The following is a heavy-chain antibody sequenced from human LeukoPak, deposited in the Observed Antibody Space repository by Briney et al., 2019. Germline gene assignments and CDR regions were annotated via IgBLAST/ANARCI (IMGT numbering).Heavy chain of an antibody. V-gene: IGHV4-61*05. Sequence: SETLSLTCTVSGGSISSSSYYWGWIRQPPGKGLEWFGYIYYSGSTNYNPSLKSRVTISVDTSKNQFSLKLSSVTAADTAVYYCARKGVAMGYSSRRAFDIWGQGTMVTVSS. CDR1: GGSISSSSYY. CDR2: IYYSGST. J-gene: IGHJ3*02. CDR3: ARKGVAMGYSSRRAFDI. D-gene: IGHD6-13*01.